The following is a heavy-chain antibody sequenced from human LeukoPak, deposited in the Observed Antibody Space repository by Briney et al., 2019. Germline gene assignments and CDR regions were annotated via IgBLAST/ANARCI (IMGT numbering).Heavy chain of an antibody. Sequence: GESLKISCKGPGYSFTTYWIGWVRQMPGKGLEWMGIIYPGDSDTRYSPSFQGQVTISVDKSISTAYLQWSSLKASDTAMYYCARAVTIFGVELDYWGQGTLVTVSS. V-gene: IGHV5-51*01. D-gene: IGHD3-3*01. J-gene: IGHJ4*02. CDR3: ARAVTIFGVELDY. CDR1: GYSFTTYW. CDR2: IYPGDSDT.